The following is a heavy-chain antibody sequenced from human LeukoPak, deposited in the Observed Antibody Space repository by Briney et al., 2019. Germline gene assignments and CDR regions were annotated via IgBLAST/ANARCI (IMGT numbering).Heavy chain of an antibody. Sequence: HSQTLSLTCAISGDSVSSNSAAWNWIRQSASRGLEWLGRTYYRSKWHSEYAVSVKSRISINPDTSKNQFSLQLNSVTPEDTAVYYCARAPGGTEGFFDYWGQGTLVTVSS. D-gene: IGHD6-13*01. V-gene: IGHV6-1*01. J-gene: IGHJ4*02. CDR2: TYYRSKWHS. CDR1: GDSVSSNSAA. CDR3: ARAPGGTEGFFDY.